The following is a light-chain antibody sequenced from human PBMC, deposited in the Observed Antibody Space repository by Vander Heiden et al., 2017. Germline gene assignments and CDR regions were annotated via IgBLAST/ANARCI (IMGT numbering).Light chain of an antibody. Sequence: DIVMTQSPDSLAVSLGESATINCKSSQSVLYSFNNKNYLAWYQQKPGQPPRLVMYWASTRGSGVPDRFSGSGSGTHFTLTISSLQAEDVAVYYCQQYYSFPGTFCQGTKVEIK. J-gene: IGKJ1*01. V-gene: IGKV4-1*01. CDR1: QSVLYSFNNKNY. CDR3: QQYYSFPGT. CDR2: WAS.